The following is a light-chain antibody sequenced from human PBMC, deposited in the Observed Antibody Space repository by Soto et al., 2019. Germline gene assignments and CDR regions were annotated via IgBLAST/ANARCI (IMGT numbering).Light chain of an antibody. CDR1: QSVSSN. CDR3: QQRSNRPPFT. V-gene: IGKV3-15*01. CDR2: GAS. Sequence: VMTQSPATLSVSQAARATLSCRASQSVSSNLAWYQQKPGQAPRLLIYGASTMASGIPARFSGSGSGTDFTLTISSLQPQDFAVYYCQQRSNRPPFTFGQGTRLEIK. J-gene: IGKJ5*01.